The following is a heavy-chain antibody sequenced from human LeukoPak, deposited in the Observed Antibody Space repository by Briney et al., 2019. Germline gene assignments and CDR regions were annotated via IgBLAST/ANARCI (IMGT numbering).Heavy chain of an antibody. CDR3: ASFYDYVWGPRGWFDP. J-gene: IGHJ5*02. CDR2: ISSSSSYI. CDR1: GFTFSSYS. Sequence: GGSLRLSCAASGFTFSSYSMNWVCQAPGKGLEWVSSISSSSSYIYYADSVKGRFTISRDNAKNSLYLQMNSLRAEDTAVYYCASFYDYVWGPRGWFDPWGQGTLVTVSS. V-gene: IGHV3-21*01. D-gene: IGHD3-16*01.